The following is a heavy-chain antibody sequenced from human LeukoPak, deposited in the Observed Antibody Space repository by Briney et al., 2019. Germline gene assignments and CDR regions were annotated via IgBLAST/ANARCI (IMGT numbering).Heavy chain of an antibody. CDR3: AGFWSGVDYLDY. CDR2: IYTTGTT. V-gene: IGHV4-4*07. D-gene: IGHD2-8*01. Sequence: PSETLSLTCTVSGGSISSYYWSWVRQPAGKGLEWIGRIYTTGTTNYNPSLKSRVTISVDKSKNQFSLKVSSVTAADTAVYYCAGFWSGVDYLDYWGQGTLVTVSS. J-gene: IGHJ4*02. CDR1: GGSISSYY.